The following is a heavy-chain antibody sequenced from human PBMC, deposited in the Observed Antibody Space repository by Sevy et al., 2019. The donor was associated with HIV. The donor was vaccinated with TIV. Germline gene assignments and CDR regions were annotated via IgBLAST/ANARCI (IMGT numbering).Heavy chain of an antibody. V-gene: IGHV5-51*01. CDR2: IYPGDSGT. CDR1: GYSFTSYW. Sequence: GESLKISCKGSGYSFTSYWIGWVRQMPGKGLGWMGIIYPGDSGTRYSPAFQGQVTISADNSISTAYLQWSNLKASDIAMYYCARVKGRDGYIIKAGGYYYYMDVWGKGTTVTVSS. CDR3: ARVKGRDGYIIKAGGYYYYMDV. D-gene: IGHD5-12*01. J-gene: IGHJ6*03.